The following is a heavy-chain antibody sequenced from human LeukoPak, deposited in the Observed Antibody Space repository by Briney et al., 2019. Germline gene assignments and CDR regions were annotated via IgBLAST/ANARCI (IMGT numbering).Heavy chain of an antibody. CDR1: GYTFTSYD. J-gene: IGHJ5*02. V-gene: IGHV1-8*03. Sequence: GASVKVSCKASGYTFTSYDINWVRQATGQGLEWMGWMNPNSGNTGYAQKFQGRVTITRNTSISTAYMELNSLRSEDTAVYYCARESVYLGVVTARKGAGFDPWGQGTLVTVSS. CDR3: ARESVYLGVVTARKGAGFDP. CDR2: MNPNSGNT. D-gene: IGHD2-21*02.